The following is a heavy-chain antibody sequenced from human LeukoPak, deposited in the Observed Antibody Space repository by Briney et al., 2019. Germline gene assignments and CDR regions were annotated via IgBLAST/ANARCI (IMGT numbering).Heavy chain of an antibody. CDR2: INHSGST. CDR3: AGGRYDFWSGYYYFDY. V-gene: IGHV4-34*01. Sequence: SETLSLTCAVYGGSFSGYYWSWIRQPPGKGLEWIGEINHSGSTNYNPSLKSRVTISVDTSKNQFSLKLSSVTAADTAVYYCAGGRYDFWSGYYYFDYWGQRTLVTVSS. J-gene: IGHJ4*02. CDR1: GGSFSGYY. D-gene: IGHD3-3*01.